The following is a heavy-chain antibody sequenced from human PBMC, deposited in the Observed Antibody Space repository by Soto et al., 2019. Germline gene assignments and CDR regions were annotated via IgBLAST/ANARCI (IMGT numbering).Heavy chain of an antibody. CDR2: INHSGGT. V-gene: IGHV4-34*01. J-gene: IGHJ4*02. CDR3: ARVAIAAAGHLPYYFDY. Sequence: SETLSLTCAVYGGSFSAYYWSWIRQPPGKGLEWIGEINHSGGTSYNPSLKSRVTISVDTSKSQFSLKLSSVTAADTAVYYCARVAIAAAGHLPYYFDYWGQGTLVTVSS. D-gene: IGHD6-13*01. CDR1: GGSFSAYY.